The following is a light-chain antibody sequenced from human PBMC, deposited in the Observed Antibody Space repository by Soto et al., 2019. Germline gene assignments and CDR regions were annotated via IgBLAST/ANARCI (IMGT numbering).Light chain of an antibody. CDR1: NSNIGSNY. CDR2: NTN. J-gene: IGLJ1*01. V-gene: IGLV1-47*02. CDR3: AAWDDTLGGFYV. Sequence: QSVLTQPPSVSEAPGLGVTISCSGSNSNIGSNYVYWYQQLPGAAPKLLIYNTNQRSSGVPGRFSAFKSCTSASLAISALRPEDEADYYCAAWDDTLGGFYVFGTGTKLTVL.